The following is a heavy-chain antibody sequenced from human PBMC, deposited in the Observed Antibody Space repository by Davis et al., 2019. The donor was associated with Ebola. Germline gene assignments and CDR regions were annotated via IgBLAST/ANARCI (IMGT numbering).Heavy chain of an antibody. D-gene: IGHD3-3*01. CDR1: GGSFSGYH. V-gene: IGHV4-34*01. J-gene: IGHJ3*02. CDR3: ARAIPDYDFWSGHPKGDAFDI. CDR2: INHSVST. Sequence: PSETLSLTCAVYGGSFSGYHWSWIRQPPGKGLEWIGEINHSVSTNYNPSLKSRVTISVDTSKNQFSLRLSSVTAADTAVYYCARAIPDYDFWSGHPKGDAFDIWGQGTMVTVSS.